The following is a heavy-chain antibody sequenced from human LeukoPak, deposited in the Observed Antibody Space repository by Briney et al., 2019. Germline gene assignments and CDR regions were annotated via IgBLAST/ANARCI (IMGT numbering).Heavy chain of an antibody. D-gene: IGHD3-22*01. CDR1: GFTFSNHW. V-gene: IGHV3-74*01. CDR2: IDGNGNNK. J-gene: IGHJ4*01. CDR3: ARGPGSSGGAYVGDY. Sequence: GGSLRLSCAASGFTFSNHWMHWVRQVPGKGLVWVSRIDGNGNNKNYADSVKGRFSISRGNAKSTLYLQMNSLRAEDTAVYYCARGPGSSGGAYVGDYWGHGTLVTVSS.